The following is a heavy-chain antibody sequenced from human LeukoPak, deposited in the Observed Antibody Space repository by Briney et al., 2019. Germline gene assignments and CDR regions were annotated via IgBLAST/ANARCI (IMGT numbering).Heavy chain of an antibody. J-gene: IGHJ4*02. D-gene: IGHD3-22*01. Sequence: GASVKVSCKSSGYTFISSVISWVRQAPGQGLEWMGWISAYNGNTNYAQKFQGRVTMTTDTSTNTAYMELRSLRSDDTAVYYCARGLLEGYFDYWGQGTLVIVSS. CDR2: ISAYNGNT. CDR1: GYTFISSV. V-gene: IGHV1-18*01. CDR3: ARGLLEGYFDY.